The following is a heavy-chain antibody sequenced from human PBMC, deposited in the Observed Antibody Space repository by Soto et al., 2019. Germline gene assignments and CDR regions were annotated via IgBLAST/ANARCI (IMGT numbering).Heavy chain of an antibody. CDR1: GYRFYSYA. D-gene: IGHD6-25*01. V-gene: IGHV1-18*01. J-gene: IGHJ6*02. Sequence: QAQLVQSRAEEKKHGASVKVSCKASGYRFYSYAINWVRQAPGQGLEWVGWISAYNGNTNYAQNLQGRGTMTTDTSTTTASMALRSLTSDVSAVYYCARDRRGIAAPGGGMDVWGQGTTVAVSS. CDR3: ARDRRGIAAPGGGMDV. CDR2: ISAYNGNT.